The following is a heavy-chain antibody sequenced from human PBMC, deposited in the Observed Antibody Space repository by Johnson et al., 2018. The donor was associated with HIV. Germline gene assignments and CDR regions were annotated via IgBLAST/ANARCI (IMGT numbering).Heavy chain of an antibody. CDR3: ARWNWGSAAFDI. CDR2: IRFNGSHK. CDR1: RFTFSYYG. D-gene: IGHD7-27*01. Sequence: VQLVESGGGVVQPGGSLRLSCSASRFTFSYYGMHWVRQAPGKGLEWVTFIRFNGSHKYYADSVKGRFTISRDKNTLYLQMNSLRAEDTAVYYCARWNWGSAAFDIWGQGTMVTVSS. J-gene: IGHJ3*02. V-gene: IGHV3-30*02.